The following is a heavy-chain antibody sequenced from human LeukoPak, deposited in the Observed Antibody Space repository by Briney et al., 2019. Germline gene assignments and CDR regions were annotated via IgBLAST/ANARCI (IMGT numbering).Heavy chain of an antibody. D-gene: IGHD2-8*02. CDR2: IGGSGGRT. V-gene: IGHV3-23*01. CDR1: GFTFSSHT. Sequence: GGSLRLSCAASGFTFSSHTMNWVRQAPGKGLEWVSAIGGSGGRTDYADAVKGRFTISRDNSRNTLYLRMTSLRAEDTAVYYCVRDTGVSAYNDYWGQGTLVTVSS. J-gene: IGHJ4*02. CDR3: VRDTGVSAYNDY.